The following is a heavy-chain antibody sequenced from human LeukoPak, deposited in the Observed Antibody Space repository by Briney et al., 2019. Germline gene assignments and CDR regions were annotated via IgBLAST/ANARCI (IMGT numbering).Heavy chain of an antibody. CDR2: TYHSGIT. CDR1: AYSISSGYR. J-gene: IGHJ6*03. CDR3: ARADYYYMDV. Sequence: PSETLSLTCAVSAYSISSGYRWGWIRQPPGKGLEWIGSTYHSGITYYNPSLKSRVTISVDTSNNQFSLELTSVTAADTAVYYCARADYYYMDVWGKGTTVTVSS. V-gene: IGHV4-38-2*01.